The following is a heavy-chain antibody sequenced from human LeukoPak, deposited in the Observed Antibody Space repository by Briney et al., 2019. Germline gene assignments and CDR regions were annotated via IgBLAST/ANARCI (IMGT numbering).Heavy chain of an antibody. Sequence: PSETLSLTCAVYGGSFSGYYWSWIRQPPGKGLEWIGEINHSGSTNYNPSLKSRATISVDTSKNQFSLKLSSVSAADTAVYYCARGDAGGATYSYWGQGTLVTVSS. CDR1: GGSFSGYY. CDR2: INHSGST. CDR3: ARGDAGGATYSY. D-gene: IGHD1-26*01. V-gene: IGHV4-34*01. J-gene: IGHJ4*02.